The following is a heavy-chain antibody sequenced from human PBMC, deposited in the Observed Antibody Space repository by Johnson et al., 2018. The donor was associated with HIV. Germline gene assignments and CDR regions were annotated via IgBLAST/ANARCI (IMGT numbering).Heavy chain of an antibody. CDR2: ICSGGST. D-gene: IGHD3-10*01. J-gene: IGHJ3*02. CDR1: GFTVSSNY. CDR3: ARDSARTYYYGSGSPPSAFDI. Sequence: VQLVESGGGLVQPGGSLRLSCAASGFTVSSNYMSWVRQAPGKGLEWVSVICSGGSTYYAADVQGRCTISSNNSKNTLYLQMKSLRAEDTAVYYCARDSARTYYYGSGSPPSAFDIWGQGTMVTVSS. V-gene: IGHV3-66*01.